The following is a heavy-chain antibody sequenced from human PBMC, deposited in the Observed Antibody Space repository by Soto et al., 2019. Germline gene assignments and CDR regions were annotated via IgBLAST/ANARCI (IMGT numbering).Heavy chain of an antibody. D-gene: IGHD2-21*02. Sequence: QVQLVQSGAEVKKPGASVKVSCKASGYTFTNFGISWVRQAPGQGLEWMGWISAYNGNTNYAQNFQGRVTMTTDTSTSTAYMAVRGARAAGQAVYSCARGGTAIDYWGQGTLVSVSS. J-gene: IGHJ4*02. CDR3: ARGGTAIDY. CDR1: GYTFTNFG. CDR2: ISAYNGNT. V-gene: IGHV1-18*01.